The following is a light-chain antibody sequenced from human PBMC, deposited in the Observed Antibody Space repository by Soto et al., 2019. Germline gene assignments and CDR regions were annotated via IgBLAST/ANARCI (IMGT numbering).Light chain of an antibody. Sequence: EIVLTQSPGTLSLSPGERATLSCRASQSVSRSYLAWYQQKPGQAPRLLIYGASSRATDIPDRFSGSGSGTDFTLTISRLEPEDFAVYYCQQYDSSTLFTFGPGTKVDIK. CDR1: QSVSRSY. CDR3: QQYDSSTLFT. V-gene: IGKV3-20*01. J-gene: IGKJ3*01. CDR2: GAS.